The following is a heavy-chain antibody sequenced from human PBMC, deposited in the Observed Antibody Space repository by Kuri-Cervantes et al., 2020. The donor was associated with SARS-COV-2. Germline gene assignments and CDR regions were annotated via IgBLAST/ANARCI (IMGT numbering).Heavy chain of an antibody. CDR2: ISSSSSYI. CDR1: GFTFSSYG. CDR3: ARNIGSGKDIYYYYMDV. Sequence: GGSLRLSCAASGFTFSSYGMHWVRQAPGKGLEWVSSISSSSSYIYYADSVKGRFTISRDNAKNSLYLQMNSLRAEDTAVYYCARNIGSGKDIYYYYMDVWGKGTTVTVSS. J-gene: IGHJ6*03. D-gene: IGHD2-15*01. V-gene: IGHV3-21*01.